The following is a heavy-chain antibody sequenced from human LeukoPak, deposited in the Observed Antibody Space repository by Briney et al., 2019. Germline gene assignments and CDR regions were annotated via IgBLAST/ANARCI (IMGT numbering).Heavy chain of an antibody. CDR1: GYTFTSYY. CDR2: INPSGGST. D-gene: IGHD2-2*01. V-gene: IGHV1-46*01. J-gene: IGHJ3*02. CDR3: ATDNKRRVVPAAKDAFDI. Sequence: ASVKVSCKASGYTFTSYYMHWVRQAPGQGLEWMGIINPSGGSTSYAQKFQGRVTMTRDTSTSTVYMELSSLRSEDTAVYYCATDNKRRVVPAAKDAFDIWGQGTMVTVSS.